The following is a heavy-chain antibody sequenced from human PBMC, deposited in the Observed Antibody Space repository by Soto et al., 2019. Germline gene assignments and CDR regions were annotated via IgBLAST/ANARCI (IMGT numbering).Heavy chain of an antibody. J-gene: IGHJ4*02. CDR3: ARDDDDFWSGYYAY. CDR1: GYTFTSYG. D-gene: IGHD3-3*01. V-gene: IGHV1-18*01. CDR2: ISAYNGNT. Sequence: ASVKVSCKASGYTFTSYGISWVRQAPGQGLEWMGWISAYNGNTNYAQKLQGRVTMTTDTSTSTAYMELRSLRSDDTAVYYCARDDDDFWSGYYAYWGQGTLVTVSS.